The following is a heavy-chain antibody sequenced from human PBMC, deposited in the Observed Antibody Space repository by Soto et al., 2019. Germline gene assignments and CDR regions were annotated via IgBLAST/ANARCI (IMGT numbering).Heavy chain of an antibody. CDR1: GGSISSSSYY. V-gene: IGHV4-39*01. CDR3: ARHMPPNYAYGSVSLDV. CDR2: IYYSGST. D-gene: IGHD3-10*01. Sequence: QLQLQESGPGLVKPSETLSLTCTVSGGSISSSSYYWGWIRQPPGKGLEWIGSIYYSGSTYYNPSLKSRVTISVDTSKNQFSLKLSSVTAADTAVYYCARHMPPNYAYGSVSLDVWGQGTTVTVSS. J-gene: IGHJ6*02.